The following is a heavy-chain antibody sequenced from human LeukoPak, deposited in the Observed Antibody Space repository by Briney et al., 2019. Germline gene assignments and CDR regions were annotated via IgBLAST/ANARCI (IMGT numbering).Heavy chain of an antibody. J-gene: IGHJ5*02. CDR3: ARYGEYEFDP. Sequence: KPSETLSLTCTVSGGSISSSSYYWGWIRQPPGKGLEWIGRIYYSESTYYNPSLKSRVTISVDTSKYQFSLKLSSVTAADAAVYYCARYGEYEFDPWGQGTLVTVSS. CDR1: GGSISSSSYY. CDR2: IYYSEST. D-gene: IGHD4-17*01. V-gene: IGHV4-39*01.